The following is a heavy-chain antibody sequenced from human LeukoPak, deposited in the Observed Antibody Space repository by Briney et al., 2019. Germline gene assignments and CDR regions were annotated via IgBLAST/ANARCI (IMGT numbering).Heavy chain of an antibody. CDR3: ARSLLSAGSGSYGFDS. Sequence: SETLSPTCSVSGGSISSGDYYWSWIRQPPGKGLEWIGHIYYSGSTHHNPSLKSRVTISVDTSKNQFSLKLSSVTATDTAVYYCARSLLSAGSGSYGFDSWGQGTLVTVSS. J-gene: IGHJ5*01. CDR2: IYYSGST. V-gene: IGHV4-30-4*01. D-gene: IGHD3-10*01. CDR1: GGSISSGDYY.